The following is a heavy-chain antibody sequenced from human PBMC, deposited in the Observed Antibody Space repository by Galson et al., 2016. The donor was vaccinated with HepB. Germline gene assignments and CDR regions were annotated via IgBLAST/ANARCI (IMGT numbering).Heavy chain of an antibody. D-gene: IGHD2-15*01. CDR2: TYYKSKWYN. CDR3: ARGKRCSAASCYDFDS. CDR1: GDSVSRNSAA. Sequence: CAISGDSVSRNSAAWNWIRQSPSRGLEWLGRTYYKSKWYNDYADPVESRISIKPDTSKNQFSLQLNSVAAEDTAVYYCARGKRCSAASCYDFDSWGQGTLVTVSS. V-gene: IGHV6-1*01. J-gene: IGHJ4*02.